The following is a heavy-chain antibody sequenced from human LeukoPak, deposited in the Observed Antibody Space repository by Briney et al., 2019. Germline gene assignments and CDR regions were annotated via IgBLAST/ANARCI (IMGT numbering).Heavy chain of an antibody. D-gene: IGHD3-16*02. Sequence: ASVKVSCKASGYTFTSYDINWVRQATGQGLEWMGWMNPNSGNTGYAQKFQGRGTMTGNTSISTAYMELSSLRSEDTAVYYCARAIGIPDDAFDIWGQGTMVTVSS. V-gene: IGHV1-8*02. CDR3: ARAIGIPDDAFDI. CDR2: MNPNSGNT. J-gene: IGHJ3*02. CDR1: GYTFTSYD.